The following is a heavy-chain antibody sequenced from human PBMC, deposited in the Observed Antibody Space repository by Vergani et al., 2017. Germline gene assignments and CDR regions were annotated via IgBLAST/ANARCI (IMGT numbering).Heavy chain of an antibody. CDR1: GFKFGDSA. D-gene: IGHD1-1*01. Sequence: EVQLVESGGGMVQPGRSLRLSCGASGFKFGDSAMHWVRQAPGKGLEWVSGISWNSGRTDYADSVKGRFIISRDNAKKSLSLIMNSLRPEDTALYYCVRDLDGNPINCYDRFDPWDQGTLVTVSS. J-gene: IGHJ5*02. CDR3: VRDLDGNPINCYDRFDP. CDR2: ISWNSGRT. V-gene: IGHV3-9*01.